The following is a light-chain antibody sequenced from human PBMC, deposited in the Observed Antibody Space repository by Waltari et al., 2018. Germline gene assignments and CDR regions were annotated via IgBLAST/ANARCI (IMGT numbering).Light chain of an antibody. CDR2: AAS. J-gene: IGKJ1*01. CDR1: QRISNF. V-gene: IGKV1-39*01. CDR3: QQSNSNPQT. Sequence: DIQMTQSPSSLSASVGDRVTITCRASQRISNFLNWYQQKPGKAPKLLIYAASSLQSGVPSRFSGSGSGTDFTRTISSLQPDDFATYYCQQSNSNPQTFGQGTKVETK.